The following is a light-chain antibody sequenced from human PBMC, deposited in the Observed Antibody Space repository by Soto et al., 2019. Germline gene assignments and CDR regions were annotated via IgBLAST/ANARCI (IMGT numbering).Light chain of an antibody. Sequence: VLTQSPGILSLSPGERATLSCRASQSVGRDYLAWFQQRPGQPPRLLIYGASRRATGIPDRFSGTESGTDFTLTISSLEPEDFAVYYCQQSHKAPVTFGQGTKVDTK. CDR1: QSVGRDY. CDR2: GAS. V-gene: IGKV3-20*01. CDR3: QQSHKAPVT. J-gene: IGKJ1*01.